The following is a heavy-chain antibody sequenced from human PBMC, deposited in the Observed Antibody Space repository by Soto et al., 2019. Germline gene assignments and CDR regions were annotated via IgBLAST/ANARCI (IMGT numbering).Heavy chain of an antibody. CDR1: GYSFTSYW. CDR2: IYPGDSDT. Sequence: GESLKISCKGSGYSFTSYWIGWVRQMPGKGLEWMGIIYPGDSDTRYSPSFQGQVTISADKSISTAYLQWSSLKASDTAMYYCARQGSSWYDGRYNWFDPWGQGTLVTVSS. D-gene: IGHD6-13*01. V-gene: IGHV5-51*01. CDR3: ARQGSSWYDGRYNWFDP. J-gene: IGHJ5*02.